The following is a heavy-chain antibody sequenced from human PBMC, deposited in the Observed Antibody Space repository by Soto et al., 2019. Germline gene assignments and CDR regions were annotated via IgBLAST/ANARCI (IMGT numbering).Heavy chain of an antibody. V-gene: IGHV3-48*02. D-gene: IGHD3-22*01. CDR1: GFTFSTYS. CDR2: ISSSSSPI. J-gene: IGHJ6*02. Sequence: EVQLVESGGGLVQPGGALRLSCAASGFTFSTYSVNWVRQAPGKGLEWVSYISSSSSPIYYADSVKGRFTISRDNAKNSVYLQINSRRDEEAAVYYCARDGGGESSGSTHYYYYGMDVWGRGTPVTVSS. CDR3: ARDGGGESSGSTHYYYYGMDV.